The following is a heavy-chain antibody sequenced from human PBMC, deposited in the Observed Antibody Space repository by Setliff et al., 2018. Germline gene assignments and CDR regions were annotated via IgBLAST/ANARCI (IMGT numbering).Heavy chain of an antibody. V-gene: IGHV4-34*08. J-gene: IGHJ5*02. CDR1: GGTFSDYH. D-gene: IGHD1-7*01. Sequence: SETLSLTCAAYGGTFSDYHWTWIRQSPEKGLEWIGEINHRGSTNYNPSLKSRVTISIDTSRDQFSLKLISMIAADTAVYYCAKPSWNYVADWFDPWGQGTLVTVSS. CDR3: AKPSWNYVADWFDP. CDR2: INHRGST.